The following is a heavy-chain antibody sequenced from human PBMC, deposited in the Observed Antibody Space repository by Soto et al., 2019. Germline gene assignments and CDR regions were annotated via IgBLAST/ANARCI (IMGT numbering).Heavy chain of an antibody. CDR1: GYTFSSYG. D-gene: IGHD6-13*01. CDR3: ARDGAAGQGRAFAF. V-gene: IGHV1-18*01. CDR2: ISGYNGNR. J-gene: IGHJ4*02. Sequence: QVQLIQSATEVKKPGASVKVSCKSSGYTFSSYGISWVRQAPGQEPEWMGWISGYNGNRNYAQKFQGRVTMTTDTSTNTAYMEVRNLRSDDTAVYYCARDGAAGQGRAFAFWGQGTPVTVSS.